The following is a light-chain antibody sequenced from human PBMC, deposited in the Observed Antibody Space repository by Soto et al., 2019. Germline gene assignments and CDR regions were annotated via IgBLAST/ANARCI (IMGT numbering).Light chain of an antibody. CDR3: QQYDNLPLT. Sequence: DIQMTQSPSSLSASLGDRVTITCQASQDISNYLNWFQQKPGKAPNLLIYDGSKLETGVPSRFSGSGSGTHFTFTISSLQPEDIATYYCQQYDNLPLTFGGGTKLEIK. CDR1: QDISNY. J-gene: IGKJ4*01. CDR2: DGS. V-gene: IGKV1-33*01.